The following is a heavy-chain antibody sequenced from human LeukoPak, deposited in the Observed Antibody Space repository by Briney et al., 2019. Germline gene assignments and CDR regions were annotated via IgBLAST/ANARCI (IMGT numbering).Heavy chain of an antibody. CDR3: ARELGYCSSTSCYRGNWFDP. CDR2: IIPIFGTA. J-gene: IGHJ5*02. CDR1: GGTFSSYA. D-gene: IGHD2-2*01. Sequence: SVKVSCKASGGTFSSYAISWVRQAPGQGLEWMGGIIPIFGTANYAQKFQGRVTITADESTSTAYMELSSLRSEDTAVYYCARELGYCSSTSCYRGNWFDPWGQGTLVTVSS. V-gene: IGHV1-69*13.